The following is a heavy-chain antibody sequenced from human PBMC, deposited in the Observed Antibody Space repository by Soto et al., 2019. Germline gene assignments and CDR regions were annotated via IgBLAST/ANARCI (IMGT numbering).Heavy chain of an antibody. CDR1: GFTFSSYA. D-gene: IGHD3-9*01. Sequence: GGSLRLSCAASGFTFSSYAMSRVRQAPGKGLEWVSAISGSGGSTYYADSVKGRFTISRDNSKNTLYLQMNSLRAEDTAVYYCAKETSILTGYYDYYYYGMDVWGQGTTVTVSS. J-gene: IGHJ6*02. CDR3: AKETSILTGYYDYYYYGMDV. V-gene: IGHV3-23*01. CDR2: ISGSGGST.